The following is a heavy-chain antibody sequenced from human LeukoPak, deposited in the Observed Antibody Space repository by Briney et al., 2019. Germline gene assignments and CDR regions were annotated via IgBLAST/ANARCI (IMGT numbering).Heavy chain of an antibody. CDR2: IIPIFGTA. Sequence: ASVKVSCKASGGTFSSYAISWVRQAPGQGLEWMGGIIPIFGTANYAQKFQGRVTITADESTSTAYMELSSLRSEDTAVYYCARDRYYDSSGYEGPPRPPYYYMDVWGKGTTVTISS. V-gene: IGHV1-69*13. CDR1: GGTFSSYA. CDR3: ARDRYYDSSGYEGPPRPPYYYMDV. D-gene: IGHD3-22*01. J-gene: IGHJ6*03.